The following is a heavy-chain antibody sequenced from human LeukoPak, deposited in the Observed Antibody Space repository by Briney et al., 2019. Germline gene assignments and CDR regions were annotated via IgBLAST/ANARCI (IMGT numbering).Heavy chain of an antibody. D-gene: IGHD3-22*01. CDR3: AKDAPQYYYDSSGYDY. V-gene: IGHV1-46*01. CDR2: INPSGGST. Sequence: ASVKVSCKASGYTFTSYYMHWVRQAPGQGLEWMGIINPSGGSTSYAQKFQGRVTMTRDTSTSTVYMELSSLRSEDTAVYYCAKDAPQYYYDSSGYDYWGQGTLVTVSS. J-gene: IGHJ4*02. CDR1: GYTFTSYY.